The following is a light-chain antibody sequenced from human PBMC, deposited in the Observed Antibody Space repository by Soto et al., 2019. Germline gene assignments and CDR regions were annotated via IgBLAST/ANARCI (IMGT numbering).Light chain of an antibody. V-gene: IGLV2-14*01. CDR1: SSDVGGYNS. J-gene: IGLJ2*01. CDR2: EVT. Sequence: QSVLTQPASVSGSPGQSITISCTGTSSDVGGYNSVSWYRQHPGKAPKVLIYEVTNRPSGVSNRFSGSKSGNTASLTISGLQAEDDAAYYCSSYTSINTLIFGGGTKLTVL. CDR3: SSYTSINTLI.